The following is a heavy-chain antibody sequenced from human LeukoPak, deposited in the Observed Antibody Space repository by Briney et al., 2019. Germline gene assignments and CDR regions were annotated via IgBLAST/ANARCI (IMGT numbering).Heavy chain of an antibody. J-gene: IGHJ4*02. CDR1: GYSCTSYW. CDR2: IYPGDSDT. V-gene: IGHV5-51*01. Sequence: GESLKISCNGAGYSCTSYWIGLVRQMPGKGLEWMGIIYPGDSDTRYSPSFQGQVTISADKSISTAYLQWSSLKASDTAMYYCARRLGRWEEVDYWGQGTLVTVSS. D-gene: IGHD1-26*01. CDR3: ARRLGRWEEVDY.